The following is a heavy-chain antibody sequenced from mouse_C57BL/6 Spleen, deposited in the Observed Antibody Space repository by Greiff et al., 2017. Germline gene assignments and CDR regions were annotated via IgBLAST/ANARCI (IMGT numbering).Heavy chain of an antibody. Sequence: QVQLKESGPELVKPGASVKISCRASGYAFSSSWMNWVKQRPGKGLEWIGRIYPGDGDTNYNGKFKGKATLTADKSSSTAYMQRSSLTSEDSAVYFCARGGADFDYWGQGTTLTVSS. J-gene: IGHJ2*01. V-gene: IGHV1-82*01. CDR3: ARGGADFDY. CDR2: IYPGDGDT. CDR1: GYAFSSSW.